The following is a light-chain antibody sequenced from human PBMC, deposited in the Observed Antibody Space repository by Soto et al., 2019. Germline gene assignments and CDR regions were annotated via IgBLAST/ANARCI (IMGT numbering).Light chain of an antibody. CDR1: QSVHSD. J-gene: IGKJ4*01. V-gene: IGKV3-15*01. Sequence: EIVMTQSPATLSVSPGEGATLSCRASQSVHSDLAWYQQKPGQAPRLLIYDASTRAAGIPARFSGSGSGTECTLTISSLQSEDFAVYYCQQYTNWPPLTFGGGTKVEI. CDR3: QQYTNWPPLT. CDR2: DAS.